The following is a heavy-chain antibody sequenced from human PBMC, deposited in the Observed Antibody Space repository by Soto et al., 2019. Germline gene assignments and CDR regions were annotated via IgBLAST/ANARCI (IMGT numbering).Heavy chain of an antibody. CDR2: IWYDGSNK. D-gene: IGHD3-22*01. CDR1: GFTFSSYG. V-gene: IGHV3-33*01. CDR3: ARDGDSSGYDAFDI. Sequence: GGSLRLSCAASGFTFSSYGMHWVRQAPGKGLEWVAVIWYDGSNKYYADSVKGRFTISRDNSKNTLYLQMNSLRAEDTAVYYCARDGDSSGYDAFDIWGQGTMVTVSS. J-gene: IGHJ3*02.